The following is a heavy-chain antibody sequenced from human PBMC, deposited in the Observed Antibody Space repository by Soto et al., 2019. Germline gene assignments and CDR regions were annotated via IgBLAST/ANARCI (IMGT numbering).Heavy chain of an antibody. J-gene: IGHJ4*02. V-gene: IGHV3-48*02. CDR3: ARGSSGSDY. Sequence: EVQLVESGGGLVQPGGSLRLSCAASGFIFSSYTMNWVRQAPGKGLEWVSYISTTSSTIYYADSVKGRFTISRDNVRNSLYLQMNSLRDEDTAVYYCARGSSGSDYWGQGTLVTVCS. CDR2: ISTTSSTI. CDR1: GFIFSSYT. D-gene: IGHD3-22*01.